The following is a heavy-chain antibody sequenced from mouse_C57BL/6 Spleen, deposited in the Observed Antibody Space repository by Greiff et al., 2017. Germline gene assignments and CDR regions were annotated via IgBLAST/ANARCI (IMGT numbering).Heavy chain of an antibody. CDR2: IHPNSGST. V-gene: IGHV1-64*01. Sequence: QVQLQQPGAELVKPGASVKLSCKASGYTFTSYWMHWVKQRPGQGLEWIGMIHPNSGSTNYNEKFKSKATLTVDKSSSTAYMQLSSLTSEDSAVYYCARLGYGSSYGGDDWGQGTSVTVSS. CDR3: ARLGYGSSYGGDD. D-gene: IGHD1-1*01. J-gene: IGHJ4*01. CDR1: GYTFTSYW.